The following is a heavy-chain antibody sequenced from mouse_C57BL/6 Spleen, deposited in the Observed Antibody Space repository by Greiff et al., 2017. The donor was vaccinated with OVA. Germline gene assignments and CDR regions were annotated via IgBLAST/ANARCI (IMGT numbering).Heavy chain of an antibody. CDR2: ISSGGSYT. CDR1: GFTFSSYG. Sequence: EVKLVESGGDLVKPGGSLKLSCAASGFTFSSYGMSWVRQTPDKRLAWVATISSGGSYTYYPDSVKGRFSISRDNAKNTLYRQMSRRKSEDTAMYYGARQGDYDEAWFAYWGQGTLVTVSA. V-gene: IGHV5-6*01. CDR3: ARQGDYDEAWFAY. D-gene: IGHD2-4*01. J-gene: IGHJ3*01.